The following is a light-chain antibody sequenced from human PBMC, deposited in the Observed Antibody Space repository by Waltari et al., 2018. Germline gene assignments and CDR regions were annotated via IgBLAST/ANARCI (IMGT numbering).Light chain of an antibody. Sequence: DIQMTQSPSTLSASVGYRVTITCRASQRVSSWLAWYQQKPGKAPKLLIYKASTLETGVPSRFSGSGSGTEFTLTISSLQPDDFATYYCQQYNGYSPMYTFGQGTKLEI. CDR3: QQYNGYSPMYT. V-gene: IGKV1-5*03. J-gene: IGKJ2*01. CDR2: KAS. CDR1: QRVSSW.